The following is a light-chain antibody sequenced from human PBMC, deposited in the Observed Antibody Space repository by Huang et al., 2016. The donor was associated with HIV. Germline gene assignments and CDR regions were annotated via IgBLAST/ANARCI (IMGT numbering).Light chain of an antibody. V-gene: IGKV1-8*01. CDR3: QQYYSYRT. J-gene: IGKJ1*01. Sequence: AIRMTQSPSSLSASTGDRVNITCRASQDINNFLAWYQQKPGKAPNLLIYAASILETGVPSRFSGSGSGTEFNLSISCIQSEDFATYYCQQYYSYRTFGQGTQVEIK. CDR1: QDINNF. CDR2: AAS.